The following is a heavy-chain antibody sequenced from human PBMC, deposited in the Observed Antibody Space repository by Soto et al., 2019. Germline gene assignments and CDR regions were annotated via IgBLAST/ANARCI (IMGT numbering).Heavy chain of an antibody. J-gene: IGHJ4*02. CDR3: AREVDWNYDY. D-gene: IGHD1-7*01. CDR2: INAGNGNT. Sequence: QVQLVQSGAEEKKPGASVKVSCKASGYTFTSYAMHWVRQAPGQRLEWMGWINAGNGNTKYSQKFQGRVTITRDTSASTAYKELSSLRSEDTAVYYCAREVDWNYDYWGQGTLVTVSS. V-gene: IGHV1-3*05. CDR1: GYTFTSYA.